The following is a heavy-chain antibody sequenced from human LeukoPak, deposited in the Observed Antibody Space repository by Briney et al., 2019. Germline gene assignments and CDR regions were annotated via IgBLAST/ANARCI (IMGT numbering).Heavy chain of an antibody. Sequence: SETLSLTCAVSGGSMSSGGYSWSRIRQPPGKGLVWIGYIYHSGSTYYNPSLKSRVTISVDRSKNQFSLKLSSVTAADTAVYYCARDSGMVRGEAYYYYGMDVWGKGTTVTVSS. CDR2: IYHSGST. J-gene: IGHJ6*04. CDR3: ARDSGMVRGEAYYYYGMDV. CDR1: GGSMSSGGYS. D-gene: IGHD3-10*01. V-gene: IGHV4-30-2*01.